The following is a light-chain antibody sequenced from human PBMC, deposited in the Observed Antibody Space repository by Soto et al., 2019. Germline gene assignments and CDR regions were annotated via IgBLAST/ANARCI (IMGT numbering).Light chain of an antibody. CDR1: SSDFGDDKY. Sequence: QSVLTQPASVSGSPGQSITVSCTGSSSDFGDDKYVSWYQQQPGKGPNLLIYGVNSRPSGLSNRCSGSKSGNTASLTISGLQVEDEAEYFCGSFTTSRIWVFGGGTKVTVL. V-gene: IGLV2-14*01. CDR3: GSFTTSRIWV. J-gene: IGLJ3*02. CDR2: GVN.